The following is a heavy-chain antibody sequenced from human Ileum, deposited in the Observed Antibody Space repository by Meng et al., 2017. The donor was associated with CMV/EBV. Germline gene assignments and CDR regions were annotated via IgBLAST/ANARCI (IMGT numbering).Heavy chain of an antibody. CDR2: ISDRSDYI. CDR1: GFTFSSFE. V-gene: IGHV3-21*01. Sequence: GESLKISCAASGFTFSSFEMNWVRQAPGKGLEWVSSISDRSDYIYYADSVKGRFTISRDNAKNSLYLQMNSLRAEDTAVYYCASHDYSLPGYWGQGTLVTVSS. D-gene: IGHD4-11*01. CDR3: ASHDYSLPGY. J-gene: IGHJ4*02.